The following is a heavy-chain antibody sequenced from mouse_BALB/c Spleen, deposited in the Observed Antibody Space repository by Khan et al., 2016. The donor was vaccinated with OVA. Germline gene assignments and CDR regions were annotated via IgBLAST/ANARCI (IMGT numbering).Heavy chain of an antibody. CDR3: ARPSYYGNPWFTY. J-gene: IGHJ3*01. CDR2: ISGTGSYT. CDR1: GFAFSSYD. D-gene: IGHD2-10*01. Sequence: EVMLVESGGGLVKPGGSLKLSCAPSGFAFSSYDMSWVRQTPEKRLEWVATISGTGSYTYYPDSVKGRFTITRDNARNTLYLQMSSLRSEEPALYYCARPSYYGNPWFTYWGQGTLVTVSA. V-gene: IGHV5-9*02.